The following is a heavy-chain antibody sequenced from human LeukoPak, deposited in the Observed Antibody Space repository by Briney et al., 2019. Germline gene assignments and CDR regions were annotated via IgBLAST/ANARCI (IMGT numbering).Heavy chain of an antibody. CDR3: ARGSSGYLPGGYYYYYMDV. Sequence: SQTLSLTCAISGDSVSSNSAAWNWIRQSPSRGLEWLGRTYYRSKWYNDYAVSVKSRITINPDTSKNQFSLKLSSVTAADTAVYYCARGSSGYLPGGYYYYYMDVWGKGTTVTVSS. D-gene: IGHD3-22*01. J-gene: IGHJ6*03. CDR2: TYYRSKWYN. V-gene: IGHV6-1*01. CDR1: GDSVSSNSAA.